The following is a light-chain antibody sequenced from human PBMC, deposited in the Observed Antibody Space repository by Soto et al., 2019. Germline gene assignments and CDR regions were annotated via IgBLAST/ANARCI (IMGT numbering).Light chain of an antibody. CDR3: MQGTHWPWT. Sequence: DVVRTQSPLSFPVTLGQPASLSSRSGQNLVYRDGNVYLIWFHQRPGQSPRRLIYDVSQRDSGVPERFSGSGSGTDFTLTISRVEAEDVGVYYCMQGTHWPWTFGQGTKVEIK. CDR1: QNLVYRDGNVY. J-gene: IGKJ1*01. V-gene: IGKV2-30*01. CDR2: DVS.